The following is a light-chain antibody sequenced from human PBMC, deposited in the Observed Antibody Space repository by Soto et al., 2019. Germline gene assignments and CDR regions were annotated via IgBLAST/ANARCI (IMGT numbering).Light chain of an antibody. V-gene: IGKV3-15*01. J-gene: IGKJ2*01. CDR3: QQYSKWPPRYT. Sequence: EIVMTQSPVTLSASPGDTVTLSCRASQSVDINLAWYQQKPGRAPRLLISEASTRASDIPSRFSGSGSGTDFTLPISSRQSEDSAMYFCQQYSKWPPRYTFGQGTKVQIK. CDR1: QSVDIN. CDR2: EAS.